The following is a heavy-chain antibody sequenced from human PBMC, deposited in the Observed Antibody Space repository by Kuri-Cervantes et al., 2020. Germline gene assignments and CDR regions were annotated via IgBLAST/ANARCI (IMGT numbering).Heavy chain of an antibody. V-gene: IGHV3-30*03. J-gene: IGHJ6*02. CDR3: ARIYCSGGSCYSSGMDV. CDR1: GFTFSSYG. D-gene: IGHD2-15*01. CDR2: ISYDGSNK. Sequence: LSLTCAASGFTFSSYGMHWVRQAPGKGLEWVAVISYDGSNKYYADSVKGRFTISRDNSKNTLYLQMNSLRAEDTAVYYCARIYCSGGSCYSSGMDVWGQGTTVTVSS.